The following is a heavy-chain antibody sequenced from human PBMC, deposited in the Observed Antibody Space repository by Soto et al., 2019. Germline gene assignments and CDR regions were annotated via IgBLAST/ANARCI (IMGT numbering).Heavy chain of an antibody. CDR2: INTDGTT. V-gene: IGHV3-74*01. CDR3: VRGIGFY. Sequence: GGSLRLSCAASGFTFSSYLMHWVRQSPGKGLVWVSRINTDGTTAYADNVKGRFTVSRDNAKSTLYLQMNSLSAEDTAVYYCVRGIGFYWGQGSLVTVSS. D-gene: IGHD1-26*01. J-gene: IGHJ4*02. CDR1: GFTFSSYL.